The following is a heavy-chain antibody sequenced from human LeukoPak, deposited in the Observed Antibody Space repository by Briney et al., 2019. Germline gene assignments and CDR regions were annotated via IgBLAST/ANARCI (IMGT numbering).Heavy chain of an antibody. Sequence: PSETLSLTCSVSGASISGYYYNWIRQPPGKGLEWIGYVYYSGITNFTPSLKSRVTMSVDTSKNQFSLKLSSVPAADTAVYYCARVLLSSGYSTWGQGTLVTVSS. J-gene: IGHJ4*02. CDR2: VYYSGIT. V-gene: IGHV4-59*01. CDR1: GASISGYY. D-gene: IGHD3-22*01. CDR3: ARVLLSSGYST.